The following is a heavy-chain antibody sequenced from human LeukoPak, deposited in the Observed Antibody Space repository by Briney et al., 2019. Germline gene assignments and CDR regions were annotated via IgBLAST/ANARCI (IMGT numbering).Heavy chain of an antibody. V-gene: IGHV3-23*01. Sequence: GGSLRLSCAASGFTFSSYAMSWVRQAPGKGLEWVSAISGSGGSTYFADSLKGRFTISRDNSKNTLYLQLNSLRAEDTAVYYCAKERDYGHFDYWGQGTLVTVSS. CDR1: GFTFSSYA. D-gene: IGHD4-17*01. CDR2: ISGSGGST. CDR3: AKERDYGHFDY. J-gene: IGHJ4*02.